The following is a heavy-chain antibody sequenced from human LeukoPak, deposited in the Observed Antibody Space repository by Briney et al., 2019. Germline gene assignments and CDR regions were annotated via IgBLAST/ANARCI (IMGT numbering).Heavy chain of an antibody. CDR3: ARDRLEVERGYYYYMDV. D-gene: IGHD1-1*01. V-gene: IGHV1-69*06. Sequence: GASVKVSCKASGYTFTSYGISWVRQAPGQGLEWMGGIIPIFGTANYAQKFQGRVTITADKSTSTAYMELSSLRSEDTAVYYCARDRLEVERGYYYYMDVWGKGTTVTASS. CDR1: GYTFTSYG. CDR2: IIPIFGTA. J-gene: IGHJ6*03.